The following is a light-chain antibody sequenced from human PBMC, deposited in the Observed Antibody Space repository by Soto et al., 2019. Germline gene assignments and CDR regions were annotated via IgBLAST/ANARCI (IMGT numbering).Light chain of an antibody. CDR2: KAS. CDR3: QQYSSYYS. Sequence: DIQMTQSPSTLSASIGERVTITCRASQNIFTWLAWYQKKPGKAPTLLIYKASNLQSGVPSRFSGSGSGTEFTLTIAGLQPDDFASYYCQQYSSYYSFGQGTKLEIK. CDR1: QNIFTW. J-gene: IGKJ2*03. V-gene: IGKV1-5*03.